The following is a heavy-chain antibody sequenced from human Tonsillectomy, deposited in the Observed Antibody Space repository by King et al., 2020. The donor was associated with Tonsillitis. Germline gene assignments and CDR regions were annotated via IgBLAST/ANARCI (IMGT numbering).Heavy chain of an antibody. CDR1: GFTFSGSA. CDR2: ISYDGTNK. J-gene: IGHJ3*02. V-gene: IGHV3-30*09. CDR3: ARVCARGGRRCYRDAFDI. Sequence: VQLVESGGGVVQPGRSLRLSCAASGFTFSGSAMHWVRQAPGKGLEWVTVISYDGTNKYYADSVKGRFAISRDNSKNTLYLQMNSLRTEDTAIYFCARVCARGGRRCYRDAFDIWGQGTVVTVSS. D-gene: IGHD2-15*01.